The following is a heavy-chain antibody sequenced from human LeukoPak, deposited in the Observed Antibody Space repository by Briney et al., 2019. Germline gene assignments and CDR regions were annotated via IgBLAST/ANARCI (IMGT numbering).Heavy chain of an antibody. Sequence: PGRSLRLSCAASGFTFSSYAMHWVRQAPGKGLEWVAVISYDGRNKYYADSVKGRFTISRDNSKNTLYLQMNSLRAEDTAVYYCARDSSAYSSSWYYFDYWGQGTLVTVSS. D-gene: IGHD6-13*01. CDR1: GFTFSSYA. CDR2: ISYDGRNK. J-gene: IGHJ4*02. V-gene: IGHV3-30*04. CDR3: ARDSSAYSSSWYYFDY.